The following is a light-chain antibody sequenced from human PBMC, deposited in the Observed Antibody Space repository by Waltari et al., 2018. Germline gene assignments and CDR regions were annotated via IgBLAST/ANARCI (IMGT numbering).Light chain of an antibody. V-gene: IGKV6-21*01. J-gene: IGKJ2*01. CDR3: HQSSSSPYT. CDR1: QSLGRN. CDR2: YAS. Sequence: DIVLTQSPDFQSVTPKEEVTITCRASQSLGRNLHWYQQKPDQSPRLLIRYASQSFSGVPSRFSGSGSGTDFTLTINSLEAEDAATYYCHQSSSSPYTFGQGTKLETK.